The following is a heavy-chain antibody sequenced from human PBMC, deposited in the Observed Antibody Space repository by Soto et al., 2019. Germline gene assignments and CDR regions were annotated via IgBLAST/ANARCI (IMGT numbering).Heavy chain of an antibody. CDR1: GYTFTSYG. CDR2: ISAYNGNT. Sequence: QVQLVQSGAEVKKPGASVKVSCKASGYTFTSYGIRWVRQAPGKGLEWMGWISAYNGNTNYAQKVQGRVTMTTDTCASAGYMELRSLRSDDTAVYYCASLVAGIVGGMEVGGQGTTVTVSS. J-gene: IGHJ6*02. CDR3: ASLVAGIVGGMEV. D-gene: IGHD2-15*01. V-gene: IGHV1-18*01.